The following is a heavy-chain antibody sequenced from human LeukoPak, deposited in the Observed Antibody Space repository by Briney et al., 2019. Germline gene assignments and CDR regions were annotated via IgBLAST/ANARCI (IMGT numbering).Heavy chain of an antibody. Sequence: GASVKVSCKASGGTFSSYAISWVRQAPGQGLEWMGGIIPIFGTANYAQKFQGRVTITTDESTSTAYMELSSLRSEDTAVYYCARDLENYGSGSYDYWGQGTLVTVSS. V-gene: IGHV1-69*05. J-gene: IGHJ4*02. CDR1: GGTFSSYA. D-gene: IGHD3-10*01. CDR2: IIPIFGTA. CDR3: ARDLENYGSGSYDY.